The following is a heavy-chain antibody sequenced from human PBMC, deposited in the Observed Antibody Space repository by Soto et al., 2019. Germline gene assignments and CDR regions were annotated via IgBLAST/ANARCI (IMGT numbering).Heavy chain of an antibody. CDR2: IYYSGST. V-gene: IGHV4-31*03. D-gene: IGHD3-9*01. J-gene: IGHJ4*02. CDR1: GGSISSGGYY. Sequence: KASETLSLTCTVSGGSISSGGYYWSWIRQHPGKGLEWIGYIYYSGSTYYNPSLKSRVTISVDTSKNQFSLKLSSVTAADTAVYYCARVPKFDWLPYYFDYWGQGTLVTVSS. CDR3: ARVPKFDWLPYYFDY.